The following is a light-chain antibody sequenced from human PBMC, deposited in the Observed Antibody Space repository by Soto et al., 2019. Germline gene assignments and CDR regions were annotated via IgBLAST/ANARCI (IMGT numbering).Light chain of an antibody. J-gene: IGKJ1*01. V-gene: IGKV1-5*01. CDR3: QQYNSYPWT. Sequence: IQMTKSPSTLSASVGDRVTITCRASQSISSWLAWYQQKPGKAPKLLIYDASSLESGVPSRFSGSGSGTEFTLTISSLQPDDFATYYCQQYNSYPWTCGQGTK. CDR2: DAS. CDR1: QSISSW.